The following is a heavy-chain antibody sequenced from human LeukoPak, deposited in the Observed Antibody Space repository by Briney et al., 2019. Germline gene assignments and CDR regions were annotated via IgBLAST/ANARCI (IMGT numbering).Heavy chain of an antibody. Sequence: GGSLRLSCAASGFTFSSYWMCWVRQAPGKGLEWVSAISGSGGSTYYADSVKGRITISRDNSKNTLYLQMNSLRAEDTAVYYCARDSRDGYNWGFDYWGQGTLVTVSS. J-gene: IGHJ4*02. CDR3: ARDSRDGYNWGFDY. CDR1: GFTFSSYW. V-gene: IGHV3-23*01. D-gene: IGHD5-24*01. CDR2: ISGSGGST.